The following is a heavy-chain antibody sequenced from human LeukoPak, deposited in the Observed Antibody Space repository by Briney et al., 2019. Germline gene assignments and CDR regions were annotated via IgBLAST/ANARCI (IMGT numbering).Heavy chain of an antibody. CDR3: ARDQRYYYDSSGYFPAFDI. CDR2: ISAYNGNT. J-gene: IGHJ3*02. D-gene: IGHD3-22*01. V-gene: IGHV1-18*01. CDR1: GYTFTSYG. Sequence: ASVKVSCKASGYTFTSYGISWVRQAPGQGLEWMGWISAYNGNTNYAQKLQGRVTMTTDTSTSTAYMELRSLRSDDSAVYYCARDQRYYYDSSGYFPAFDIWGQGTMVTVSS.